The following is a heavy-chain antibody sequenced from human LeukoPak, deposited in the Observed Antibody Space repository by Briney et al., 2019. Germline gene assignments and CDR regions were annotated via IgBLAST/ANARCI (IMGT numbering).Heavy chain of an antibody. Sequence: SQTLSLTCTVSGGSISSGGYYWSWIRQPPGKGLEWIGFIFHSVSTYYNPSLKSRVTISVDRSKNQFSLKLTSVTAADTAVYYCARSAYCGGDCYIDYWGQGTLVTVSS. CDR2: IFHSVST. J-gene: IGHJ4*02. CDR1: GGSISSGGYY. D-gene: IGHD2-21*01. CDR3: ARSAYCGGDCYIDY. V-gene: IGHV4-30-2*01.